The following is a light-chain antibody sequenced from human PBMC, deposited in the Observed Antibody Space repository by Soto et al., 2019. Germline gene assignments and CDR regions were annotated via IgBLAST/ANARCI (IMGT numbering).Light chain of an antibody. J-gene: IGKJ5*01. V-gene: IGKV3-15*01. CDR3: MQGTHWPIT. CDR2: GAS. Sequence: EIVMTRSPTIVSVSPGERATLSCRASQSVNSNLAWYQQKPGQAPRLLISGASTRAPGIAARFSGSGSGTNFTLSISGLQSADFAVYYCMQGTHWPITFGQGTRLEIK. CDR1: QSVNSN.